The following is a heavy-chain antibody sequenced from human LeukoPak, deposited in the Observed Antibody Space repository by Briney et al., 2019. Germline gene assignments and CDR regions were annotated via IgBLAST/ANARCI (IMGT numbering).Heavy chain of an antibody. J-gene: IGHJ4*02. CDR3: ARDFGRWFIDY. V-gene: IGHV3-48*03. D-gene: IGHD4-23*01. Sequence: PGGSLRLSCAASGFAFSSYEMNWVRQAPGKGLEWVSYIRSTSNTIYYADSVKGRFTISRDNAKNSLCLQMNSLRAEDTAVYYCARDFGRWFIDYWGQGTLVTVSS. CDR1: GFAFSSYE. CDR2: IRSTSNTI.